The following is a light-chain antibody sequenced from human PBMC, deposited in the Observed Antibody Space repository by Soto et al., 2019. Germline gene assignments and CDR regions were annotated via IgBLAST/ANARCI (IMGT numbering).Light chain of an antibody. V-gene: IGKV3-20*01. CDR1: QSVTSNY. CDR2: GAS. Sequence: EIGLTQSPGPLSLSPGERATLSCRASQSVTSNYLAWYQQKPGQAPRLLIYGASSRATGIPDRFSGSGSGTQFTLTISRLEAEDFAVYDCQPYGKSRWTFGQGTEAEIK. CDR3: QPYGKSRWT. J-gene: IGKJ1*01.